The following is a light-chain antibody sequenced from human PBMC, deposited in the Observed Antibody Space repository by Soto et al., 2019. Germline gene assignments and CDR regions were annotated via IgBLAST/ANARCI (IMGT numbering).Light chain of an antibody. V-gene: IGKV1-39*01. J-gene: IGKJ5*01. CDR3: QQSYSTPIT. Sequence: DIQMTQSPSSLSASVGDIVTITFRASQSISSYLNWYQQKPGKAPKLLIYAASSLQSGVPSRFSGSGSGTDFTLTISSLQPEDFATYYCQQSYSTPITFGQGTRLENK. CDR2: AAS. CDR1: QSISSY.